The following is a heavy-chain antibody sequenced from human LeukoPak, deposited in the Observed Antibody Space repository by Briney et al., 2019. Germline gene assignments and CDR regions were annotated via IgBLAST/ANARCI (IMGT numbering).Heavy chain of an antibody. D-gene: IGHD6-19*01. CDR1: GFTFSSYG. J-gene: IGHJ6*03. Sequence: GGSLRLSCAASGFTFSSYGMSWVRQAPGKGLEWVSAISGSGGSTYYADSVKGWFTISRDNSKNTLYLQMNSLRAEDTAVYYCAMPRSRLQWLRSYYMDVWGKGTTVTISS. CDR3: AMPRSRLQWLRSYYMDV. V-gene: IGHV3-23*01. CDR2: ISGSGGST.